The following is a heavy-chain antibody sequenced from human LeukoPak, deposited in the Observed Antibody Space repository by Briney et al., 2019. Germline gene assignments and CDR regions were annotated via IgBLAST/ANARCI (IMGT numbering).Heavy chain of an antibody. CDR1: GYTFTSYG. Sequence: ASVKVSCKASGYTFTSYGISWVRQAPGQGLEWMGWISAYNGNTNYAQKLQGRVTMTTDTSTSTAYMELRSLRSDDTAVYYCARGPYYDFWSGYPGFDYWGQGALVTVSS. CDR2: ISAYNGNT. J-gene: IGHJ4*02. V-gene: IGHV1-18*01. CDR3: ARGPYYDFWSGYPGFDY. D-gene: IGHD3-3*01.